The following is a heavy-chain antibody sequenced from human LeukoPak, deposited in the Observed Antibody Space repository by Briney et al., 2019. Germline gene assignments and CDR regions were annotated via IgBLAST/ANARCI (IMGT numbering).Heavy chain of an antibody. D-gene: IGHD2-2*01. V-gene: IGHV4-34*01. Sequence: PSETLSLTCAVYGGSFSGYYWSWIRQPPGKGLEWIGEINHSGSTNYNPSLKSRVTISVDTSKNQFSLKLTSVTAADTAVYYCARAPPVTAAKGSFDYWGQGTLVTVSS. CDR3: ARAPPVTAAKGSFDY. J-gene: IGHJ4*02. CDR1: GGSFSGYY. CDR2: INHSGST.